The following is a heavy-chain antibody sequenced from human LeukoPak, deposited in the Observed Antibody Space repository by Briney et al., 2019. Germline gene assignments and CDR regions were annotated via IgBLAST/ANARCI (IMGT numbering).Heavy chain of an antibody. CDR1: GYTFTGYY. J-gene: IGHJ4*02. CDR2: INPNSGGT. D-gene: IGHD1-26*01. V-gene: IGHV1-2*02. Sequence: GASVKVSCKASGYTFTGYYMHWVRQAPGQGLEWMGWINPNSGGTNYAQKFQGRVTMTRDTSISTAYMELSRLRSDDTAVYYCARARGRSGSSLPLGYWGQGTLVTVSS. CDR3: ARARGRSGSSLPLGY.